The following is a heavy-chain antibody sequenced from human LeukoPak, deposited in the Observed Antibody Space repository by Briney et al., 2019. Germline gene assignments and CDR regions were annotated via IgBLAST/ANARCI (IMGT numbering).Heavy chain of an antibody. J-gene: IGHJ4*02. CDR1: GFTFRFYA. V-gene: IGHV3-23*01. CDR2: ISGGGGIT. D-gene: IGHD3-22*01. Sequence: GGSLRLSCAASGFTFRFYAISWVRQAPGKGLEWVSAISGGGGITYYADSAKGRFTISRDNSKNTLYLQMNSLRVEDTAIYYCAKSDYYDSSGHPSSFDYWGQGTLVTVSS. CDR3: AKSDYYDSSGHPSSFDY.